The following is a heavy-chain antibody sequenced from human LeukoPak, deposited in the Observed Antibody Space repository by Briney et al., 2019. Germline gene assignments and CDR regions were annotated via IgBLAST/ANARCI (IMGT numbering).Heavy chain of an antibody. CDR1: GYTFTSYD. Sequence: ASVKVSCKASGYTFTSYDINWVRQATGQGLEWMGWMNPNSGNTGYAQKFQGRVTMTRNTSISTAYMELSSLRSEDTAVYYCARTSRGTDTFDYWGQGTLVTVSS. CDR2: MNPNSGNT. J-gene: IGHJ4*02. D-gene: IGHD5-24*01. V-gene: IGHV1-8*01. CDR3: ARTSRGTDTFDY.